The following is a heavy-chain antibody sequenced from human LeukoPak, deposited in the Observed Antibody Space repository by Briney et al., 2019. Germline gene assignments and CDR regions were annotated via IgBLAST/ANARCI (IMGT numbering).Heavy chain of an antibody. V-gene: IGHV3-48*03. Sequence: GGSLRLSCAASGFTFSSYEMNWVRQAPGKGLEWVSYISSSGSTIYYADSVKGRFTISRDNAKNSLYLQMNSLRAEDTAVYYCARDEAPPDYYDSSGYYPFDYWGQGTLVTVSP. CDR3: ARDEAPPDYYDSSGYYPFDY. J-gene: IGHJ4*02. CDR2: ISSSGSTI. CDR1: GFTFSSYE. D-gene: IGHD3-22*01.